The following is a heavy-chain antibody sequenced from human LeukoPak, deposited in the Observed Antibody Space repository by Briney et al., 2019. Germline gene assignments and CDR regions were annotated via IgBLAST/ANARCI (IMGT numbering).Heavy chain of an antibody. Sequence: GGSLRLSCAASGFTFSSYWMHWVRQAPGKGLVWVSRINSDGSSTTYADSVKGRFTISRDNARNTLDLQMNGLRAEDTAVYYCVRDGPMVRGVVGSAFDIWGQGTMVTVPP. CDR2: INSDGSST. D-gene: IGHD3-10*01. J-gene: IGHJ3*02. V-gene: IGHV3-74*03. CDR1: GFTFSSYW. CDR3: VRDGPMVRGVVGSAFDI.